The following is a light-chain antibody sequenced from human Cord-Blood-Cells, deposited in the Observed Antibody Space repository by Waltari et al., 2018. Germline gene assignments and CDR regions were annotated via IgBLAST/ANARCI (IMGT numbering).Light chain of an antibody. CDR2: EVS. CDR1: TSDVGGYNY. V-gene: IGLV2-14*01. Sequence: QSALTQPASVSGSPGQSITISCTGTTSDVGGYNYVSWYQQHPGKAPKLRIYEVSNRPSGVSNRFSGSKSGNPASLTISGLQAGDEADYYCSSYTSSSIVVFGGGTKLTVL. CDR3: SSYTSSSIVV. J-gene: IGLJ2*01.